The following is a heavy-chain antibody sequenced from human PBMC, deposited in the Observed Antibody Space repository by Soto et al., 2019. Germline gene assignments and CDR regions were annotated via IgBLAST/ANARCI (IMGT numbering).Heavy chain of an antibody. CDR1: GFTFSSYA. CDR3: AKNQWGYAFDI. CDR2: ISDSGATT. V-gene: IGHV3-23*01. J-gene: IGHJ3*02. D-gene: IGHD2-15*01. Sequence: EVQLLESGGGLVQPGGSLRLSCAASGFTFSSYAMSWVRQAPGKGLEWVSAISDSGATTYYVDSVRGRFTISRDNSKNTLYLQMTSLRAEDTALYYCAKNQWGYAFDIWGQGTMLTVSS.